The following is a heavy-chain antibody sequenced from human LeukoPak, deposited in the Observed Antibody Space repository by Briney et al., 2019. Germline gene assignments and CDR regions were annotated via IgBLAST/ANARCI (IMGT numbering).Heavy chain of an antibody. V-gene: IGHV3-30-3*01. D-gene: IGHD3-3*01. Sequence: PGGSLRLSCAASGFTFSSYAMHWVRQAPGKGLEWVAVISYDGSNKYYADSVKGRFTISRDNSKNTLYLQMNSLRAEDTAVYYCARGGPTYYDFWSGYYRPPYYYGMDVWGQGTTVTVSS. CDR3: ARGGPTYYDFWSGYYRPPYYYGMDV. J-gene: IGHJ6*02. CDR2: ISYDGSNK. CDR1: GFTFSSYA.